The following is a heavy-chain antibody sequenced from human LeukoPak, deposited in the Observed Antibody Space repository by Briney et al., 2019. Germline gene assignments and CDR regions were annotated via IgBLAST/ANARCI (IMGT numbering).Heavy chain of an antibody. J-gene: IGHJ6*03. CDR2: VSSNGGST. Sequence: GGSLRLSCAASGFTFSSYAMHWVRQAPGKGLEYVSAVSSNGGSTYYANSVKGRFTISRDNSKNTLYLQMGSLRAEDMAVYYCARVGVYSSSWYVGPIYYYYYMDVWGKGTTVTVSS. CDR3: ARVGVYSSSWYVGPIYYYYYMDV. CDR1: GFTFSSYA. V-gene: IGHV3-64*01. D-gene: IGHD6-13*01.